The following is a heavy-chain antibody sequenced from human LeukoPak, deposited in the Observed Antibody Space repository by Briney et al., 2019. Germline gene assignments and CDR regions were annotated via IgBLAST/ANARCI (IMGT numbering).Heavy chain of an antibody. CDR2: ISVYNGNT. V-gene: IGHV1-18*01. CDR3: ARGVVAATFYYYMDV. D-gene: IGHD2-15*01. J-gene: IGHJ6*03. CDR1: GYTFTNYG. Sequence: ASVKVSCKASGYTFTNYGITWIRQAPGQGLEWMGWISVYNGNTNYAQKLQGRVTMTTDTSTSTAYMELSGLRSDDTAVYYCARGVVAATFYYYMDVWGKGTTVTVSS.